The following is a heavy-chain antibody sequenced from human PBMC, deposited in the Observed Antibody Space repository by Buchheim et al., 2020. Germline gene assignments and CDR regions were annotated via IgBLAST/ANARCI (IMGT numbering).Heavy chain of an antibody. D-gene: IGHD1-14*01. CDR1: GGSISSGGYY. CDR2: IYYSGST. CDR3: ARVQNRLGWYFDL. Sequence: QVQLQESGPGLVKPSQTLSLTCIVSGGSISSGGYYWSWIRQQPGKGLEWIGYIYYSGSTYFNPTLKSRISISVDTSKNQFSLKLSSVTAADTAVYYCARVQNRLGWYFDLWGRGTL. J-gene: IGHJ2*01. V-gene: IGHV4-31*02.